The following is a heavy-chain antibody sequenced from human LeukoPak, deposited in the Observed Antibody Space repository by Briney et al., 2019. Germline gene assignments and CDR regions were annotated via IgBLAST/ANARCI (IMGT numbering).Heavy chain of an antibody. D-gene: IGHD1-26*01. CDR2: MNPNSGNT. Sequence: ASVKVSCKASGYTLTSYDINWVRQATGQGLEWMGWMNPNSGNTGYAQKFQGRVTMTRNTSISTAYMELSSLRSEDTAVYYCARPQSGSYYFDYWGQGTLVTVSS. CDR1: GYTLTSYD. V-gene: IGHV1-8*01. CDR3: ARPQSGSYYFDY. J-gene: IGHJ4*02.